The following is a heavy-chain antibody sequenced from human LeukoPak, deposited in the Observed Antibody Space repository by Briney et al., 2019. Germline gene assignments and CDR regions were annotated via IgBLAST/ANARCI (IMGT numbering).Heavy chain of an antibody. CDR3: ARGVDGDYYFYMDV. CDR1: GGSISSYY. V-gene: IGHV4-4*07. Sequence: SETLSLTCTVSGGSISSYYWSWIRQPAGKGLEWIGRIYTSGSTNYNPSLKSRVTISVDMSKTQFSLKLSSVTAADTAVYYCARGVDGDYYFYMDVWGKGTTVTVSS. D-gene: IGHD3-10*01. CDR2: IYTSGST. J-gene: IGHJ6*03.